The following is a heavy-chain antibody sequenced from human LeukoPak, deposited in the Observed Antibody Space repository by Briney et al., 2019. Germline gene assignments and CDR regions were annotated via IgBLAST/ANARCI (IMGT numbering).Heavy chain of an antibody. Sequence: PSETLSLTCTVSGGSISSYYWIWIRQPPGKGLEWLGYIYYRGSTNYNPSLKSRVTISVDTFKNQFSLKLSSVTAADTAVYYCAREGVAAAGTYYYYYYMDVWGKGTTVTVSS. D-gene: IGHD6-13*01. CDR3: AREGVAAAGTYYYYYYMDV. CDR2: IYYRGST. J-gene: IGHJ6*03. V-gene: IGHV4-59*01. CDR1: GGSISSYY.